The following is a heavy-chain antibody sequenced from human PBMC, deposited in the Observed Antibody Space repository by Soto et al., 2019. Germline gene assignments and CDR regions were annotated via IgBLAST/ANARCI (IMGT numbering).Heavy chain of an antibody. CDR3: ARGSDYDSSGYYYSWFDP. J-gene: IGHJ5*02. CDR2: IIPIFGTA. D-gene: IGHD3-22*01. CDR1: GGTFSSYA. Sequence: QVQLVHSGAKVKKPGSSVKVSCKASGGTFSSYAISWVRQAPRQGLEWMGGIIPIFGTANYAQKFQGRVTITADESTSTAYMELSSLRSEDTAVYYCARGSDYDSSGYYYSWFDPWGQGTLVTVSS. V-gene: IGHV1-69*12.